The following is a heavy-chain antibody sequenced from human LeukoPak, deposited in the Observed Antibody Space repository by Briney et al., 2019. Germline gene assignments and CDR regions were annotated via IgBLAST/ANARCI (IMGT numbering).Heavy chain of an antibody. CDR2: ISGSGGGP. CDR3: ASVLLWFGSNSFDY. J-gene: IGHJ4*02. D-gene: IGHD3-10*01. CDR1: GFTFSSYA. V-gene: IGHV3-23*01. Sequence: GGSLRLSCEASGFTFSSYAMTWVRQAPGKGLEWVSTISGSGGGPYYADSVKGRFTISRDNSKNTLYLQMNSLRAEDTAVYYCASVLLWFGSNSFDYWGQGTLVTVSS.